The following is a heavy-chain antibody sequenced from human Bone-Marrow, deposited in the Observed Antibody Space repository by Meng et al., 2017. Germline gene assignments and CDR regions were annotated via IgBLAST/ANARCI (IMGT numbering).Heavy chain of an antibody. Sequence: SETLSLTCAVYGGSFSGYYWSWIRQPPGKGLEWIGEIKHSGSTNYNPSLKSRVTISVDTSKNQFSLKLSSVTAADTAVYYCARGWVTKGFDPWGQGTLVTVSS. D-gene: IGHD7-27*01. CDR1: GGSFSGYY. CDR3: ARGWVTKGFDP. CDR2: IKHSGST. J-gene: IGHJ5*02. V-gene: IGHV4-34*01.